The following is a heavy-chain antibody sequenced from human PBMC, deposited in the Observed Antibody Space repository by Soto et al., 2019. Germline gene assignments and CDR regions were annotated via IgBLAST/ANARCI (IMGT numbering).Heavy chain of an antibody. Sequence: QITLKKSGPTLVKPTQTLTLTCTFSGFSLSTSGVGVGWLRQPPGKALEWLALIYWDGDKRYSPSLKSRLTITKDTSKNQVVLTLTNMDRVDKATYYCAHSSRSHRSFDYLVQGTLVTVSS. CDR2: IYWDGDK. CDR1: GFSLSTSGVG. J-gene: IGHJ4*02. V-gene: IGHV2-5*02. CDR3: AHSSRSHRSFDY. D-gene: IGHD2-15*01.